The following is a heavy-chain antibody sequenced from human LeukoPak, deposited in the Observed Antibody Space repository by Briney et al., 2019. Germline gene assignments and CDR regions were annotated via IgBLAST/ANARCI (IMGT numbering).Heavy chain of an antibody. CDR2: INSDGSST. D-gene: IGHD3-3*01. CDR3: ARLSPYYDFWSGYPYYYYYMDV. CDR1: GFTFSSYW. J-gene: IGHJ6*03. V-gene: IGHV3-74*01. Sequence: PGGSLRLSCAASGFTFSSYWMHWVRQAPGKGLVWVSRINSDGSSTSYADSVKGRFTISRDNAKNTLYLQMNSLRAEDTAVYYCARLSPYYDFWSGYPYYYYYMDVWGKGTTVTVSS.